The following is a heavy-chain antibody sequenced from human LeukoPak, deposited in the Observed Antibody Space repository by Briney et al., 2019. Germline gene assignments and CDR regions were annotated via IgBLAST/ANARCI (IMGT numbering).Heavy chain of an antibody. CDR1: GGSISSSSYY. Sequence: SETLSHTCTVSGGSISSSSYYWGWIRQPPGKGLEWIGSIYYSGSTYYNPSLKSRVTISVDTSKNQFSLKLSSVTAADTAVYYCASWVEGIAAAVGAFDIWGQGTMVTVSS. V-gene: IGHV4-39*01. D-gene: IGHD6-13*01. CDR2: IYYSGST. CDR3: ASWVEGIAAAVGAFDI. J-gene: IGHJ3*02.